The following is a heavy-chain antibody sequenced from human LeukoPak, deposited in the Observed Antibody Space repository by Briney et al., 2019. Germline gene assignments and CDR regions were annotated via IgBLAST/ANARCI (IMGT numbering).Heavy chain of an antibody. J-gene: IGHJ4*02. CDR3: ARYYADINGYYYYYDY. D-gene: IGHD3-22*01. V-gene: IGHV4-34*01. CDR1: GESFSDSY. Sequence: SETLSLTCAVYGESFSDSYWIWIRQPPGKGLEWIGEVNHSGITSYNPSLKSRVTISVDRSMNHFSLMLTSVTAADTAVYYCARYYADINGYYYYYDYWGQGTLVTVSS. CDR2: VNHSGIT.